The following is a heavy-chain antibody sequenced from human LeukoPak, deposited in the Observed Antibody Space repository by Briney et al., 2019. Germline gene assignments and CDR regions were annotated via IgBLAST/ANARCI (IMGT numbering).Heavy chain of an antibody. J-gene: IGHJ3*02. V-gene: IGHV3-15*04. CDR2: IESKTDGGTT. Sequence: PGGSLRLSCAASGFTFSNAWMSWVRQAPGKGLEWVGRIESKTDGGTTDYAAPVKGRFTISRDDSKNTLYLQMNSLKTEDTAVYYCRSPAFDIWGQGTMVTVSS. CDR1: GFTFSNAW. CDR3: RSPAFDI.